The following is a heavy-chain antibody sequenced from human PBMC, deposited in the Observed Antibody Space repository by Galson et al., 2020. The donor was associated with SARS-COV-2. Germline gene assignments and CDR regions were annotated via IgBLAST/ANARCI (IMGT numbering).Heavy chain of an antibody. J-gene: IGHJ5*02. D-gene: IGHD3-9*01. V-gene: IGHV1-2*02. Sequence: ASVKVSCKASGHTFTGYYMHSVRQAPGQGLEWLGRTNPNSGGTNYAQKFQGRVTMTRDTSTSTAYMELSRLRSDDTAVYYCAKTYYDILTGYYINWVAPWGQGTLVTGSS. CDR3: AKTYYDILTGYYINWVAP. CDR2: TNPNSGGT. CDR1: GHTFTGYY.